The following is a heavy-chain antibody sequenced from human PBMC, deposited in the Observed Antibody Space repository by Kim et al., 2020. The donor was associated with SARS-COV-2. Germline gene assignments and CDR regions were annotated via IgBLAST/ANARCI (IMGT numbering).Heavy chain of an antibody. CDR2: IWYDGSNK. Sequence: GGSLRLSCAASGFTFSSYGMHWVRQAPGKGLEWVAVIWYDGSNKYYADSVKGRFTISRDNSKNTLYLQMNSLRAEDTAVYYCAKDPGRGPNPNVVPAAYAYFDYWGQGTLVTVSS. CDR3: AKDPGRGPNPNVVPAAYAYFDY. CDR1: GFTFSSYG. J-gene: IGHJ4*02. D-gene: IGHD2-2*01. V-gene: IGHV3-33*06.